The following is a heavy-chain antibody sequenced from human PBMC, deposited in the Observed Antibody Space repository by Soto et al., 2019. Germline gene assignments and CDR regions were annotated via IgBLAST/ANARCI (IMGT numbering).Heavy chain of an antibody. CDR1: GFTFSSYA. CDR2: ISGSGGST. J-gene: IGHJ6*02. D-gene: IGHD3-16*01. CDR3: AKDRVPPYSYMITFGGAAGGMDV. Sequence: EVQLLESGGGLVQPGGSLRLSCAASGFTFSSYAMSWVRQAPGKGLEWVSAISGSGGSTYYADSVKGRFTISRDNSKNTLYLQMNSLRAEDTAVYYCAKDRVPPYSYMITFGGAAGGMDVWGQGTTVTVSS. V-gene: IGHV3-23*01.